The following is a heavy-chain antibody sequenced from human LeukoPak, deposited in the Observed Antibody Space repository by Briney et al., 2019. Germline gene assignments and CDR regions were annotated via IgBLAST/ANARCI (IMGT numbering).Heavy chain of an antibody. CDR2: ISAYNGNT. CDR3: ARVAHYDFWSGYDTSDY. Sequence: ASVKVSCKASGYTFTSYGISWVRQAPGQGLEWMGWISAYNGNTNYAQKLQGRVTMTTDTSTSTAYMELRSLRSDDTAVYYCARVAHYDFWSGYDTSDYWGQGTLVTVSS. D-gene: IGHD3-3*01. CDR1: GYTFTSYG. J-gene: IGHJ4*02. V-gene: IGHV1-18*01.